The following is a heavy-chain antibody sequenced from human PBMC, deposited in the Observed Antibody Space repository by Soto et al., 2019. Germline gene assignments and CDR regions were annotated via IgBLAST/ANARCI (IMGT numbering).Heavy chain of an antibody. D-gene: IGHD6-13*01. CDR3: ARGGYSSSQNSYYYYGMDV. V-gene: IGHV3-33*01. Sequence: GGSLRLSCAASGFTFSSYGMHWVRQAPGKGLEWVAVIWYDGSNKYYADSVKGRFTISRDNSKNTLYLQMNSLRAEDTAVYYCARGGYSSSQNSYYYYGMDVWGQGTTVTVSS. CDR1: GFTFSSYG. CDR2: IWYDGSNK. J-gene: IGHJ6*02.